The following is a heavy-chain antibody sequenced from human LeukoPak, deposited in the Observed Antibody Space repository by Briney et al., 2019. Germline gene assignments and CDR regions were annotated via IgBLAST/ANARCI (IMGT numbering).Heavy chain of an antibody. CDR1: GFTFTSYA. CDR3: AKEGLYCSSTSCYVEN. D-gene: IGHD2-2*01. V-gene: IGHV3-23*01. J-gene: IGHJ4*02. CDR2: ISGSGGST. Sequence: PGGSLRLSCAASGFTFTSYATSWVGQAPGKGLEWVSGISGSGGSTYYADSVKGRFTISRDNSKNTLYLQLNSLTAEDTAVYYCAKEGLYCSSTSCYVENWGQGTLVTVSS.